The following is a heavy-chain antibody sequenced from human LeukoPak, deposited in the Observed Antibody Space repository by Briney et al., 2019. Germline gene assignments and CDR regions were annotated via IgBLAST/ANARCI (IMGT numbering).Heavy chain of an antibody. J-gene: IGHJ4*02. D-gene: IGHD3/OR15-3a*01. CDR1: GFTFSSYD. CDR2: VSGSGGRT. V-gene: IGHV3-23*01. Sequence: GGSLRLSCAASGFTFSSYDMSWVRQAPGKGLEGVSVVSGSGGRTYYADSVKGRFTISRDNSKNTLYLQMNSLRAEDTAVYYCARRTGSHSFDYWGQGTLVTVSS. CDR3: ARRTGSHSFDY.